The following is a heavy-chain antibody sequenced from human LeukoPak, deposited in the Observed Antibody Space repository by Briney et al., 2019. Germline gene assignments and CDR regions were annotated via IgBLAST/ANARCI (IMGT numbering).Heavy chain of an antibody. J-gene: IGHJ4*02. CDR1: GFTFSTFA. Sequence: GGSLRLSCAASGFTFSTFAMHWVRLSPGKGLEWVSSITGSGPYMLYADSVKHRFTISRDNTKNLLYLEMNSLRAEDTAMYFCGRDVGAVRWEVYFDYWVQGALVTDSS. CDR3: GRDVGAVRWEVYFDY. V-gene: IGHV3-21*06. CDR2: ITGSGPYM. D-gene: IGHD1-26*01.